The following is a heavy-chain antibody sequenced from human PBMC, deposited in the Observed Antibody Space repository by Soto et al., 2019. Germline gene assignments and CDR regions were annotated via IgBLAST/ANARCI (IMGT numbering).Heavy chain of an antibody. V-gene: IGHV3-74*01. CDR3: ARGVERITKPSLWSSLNNFNX. Sequence: PGGSLRLSCAASGFIFSGYWIHWVRQAPGKGLVWVARINSDGSSTIYADSVKVRFTISIDNANDTLYLQMNSLRAEDTAVYYCARGVERITKPSLWSSLNNFNXWGQVSMVTVSX. J-gene: IGHJ4*02. CDR1: GFIFSGYW. D-gene: IGHD1-1*01. CDR2: INSDGSST.